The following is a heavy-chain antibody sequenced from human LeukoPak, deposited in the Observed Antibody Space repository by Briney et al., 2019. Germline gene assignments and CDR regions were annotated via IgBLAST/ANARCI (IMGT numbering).Heavy chain of an antibody. Sequence: SETLPLTCNVSGVSLSRYYWSWIRQPPGKGLEWIGYIYYSGGTSYSPSLESRVTMSVDTSKNQFSLKLTSVAAADTAVYYCARAEGDGYNVNFDFWGQGILVTVSS. D-gene: IGHD5-24*01. CDR2: IYYSGGT. CDR1: GVSLSRYY. J-gene: IGHJ4*02. V-gene: IGHV4-59*01. CDR3: ARAEGDGYNVNFDF.